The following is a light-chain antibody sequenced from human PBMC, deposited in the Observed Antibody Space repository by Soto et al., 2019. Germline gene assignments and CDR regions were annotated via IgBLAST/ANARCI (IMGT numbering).Light chain of an antibody. CDR1: SSDICTYKY. V-gene: IGLV2-14*01. Sequence: QSALTQPASVSGSTGQSITISCTGPSSDICTYKYVSWFQLHPGKAPKLIIFEVSNRPSGISDRFSGFKSANTDYLTISGVQPEDGADYPCSSYTTITTVVFCGGTTLTVL. CDR3: SSYTTITTVV. J-gene: IGLJ2*01. CDR2: EVS.